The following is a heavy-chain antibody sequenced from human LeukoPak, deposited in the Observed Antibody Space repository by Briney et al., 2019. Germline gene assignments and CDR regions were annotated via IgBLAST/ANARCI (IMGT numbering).Heavy chain of an antibody. CDR3: ARQGSTWWDPFDF. CDR1: GVTLSNYW. D-gene: IGHD1-26*01. V-gene: IGHV3-7*03. CDR2: IKQDGSEK. Sequence: PGGSQRLSCAASGVTLSNYWMSWVRQAPGKGLEWVANIKQDGSEKYYVDSVKGRFTISRDNAYNSLHLQMSSLRADDTAVYYCARQGSTWWDPFDFWGQGTLVTVSS. J-gene: IGHJ4*02.